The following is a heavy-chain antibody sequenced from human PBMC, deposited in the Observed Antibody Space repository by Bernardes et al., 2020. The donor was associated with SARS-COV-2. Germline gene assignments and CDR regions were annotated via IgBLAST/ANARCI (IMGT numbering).Heavy chain of an antibody. CDR2: VYYSGSTDY. CDR3: ARGPYYDFLNRITYYDMDV. J-gene: IGHJ6*02. Sequence: SETLSLTCTVSGGSINAYYWSWIRQPPGKGLELIGYVYYSGSTDYNYNPSLMSRVTISVDTSKNQFSLNLSSVTAADTAVYYCARGPYYDFLNRITYYDMDVWSQGTTVTVSS. D-gene: IGHD3-9*01. CDR1: GGSINAYY. V-gene: IGHV4-59*01.